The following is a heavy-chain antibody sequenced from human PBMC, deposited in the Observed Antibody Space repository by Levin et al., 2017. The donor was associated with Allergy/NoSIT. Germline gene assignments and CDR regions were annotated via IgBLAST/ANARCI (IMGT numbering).Heavy chain of an antibody. V-gene: IGHV3-23*01. J-gene: IGHJ6*02. CDR3: AKTGCGGTSCYTYSGGMDV. Sequence: LSLTCAASGFTFSSYGMSWVRQAPGKGLEWVSAISGSGGTTYYADSVKGRFTISRDNSKNALYLQMNSLRAEDTAVYYCAKTGCGGTSCYTYSGGMDVWGQGTTVTVSS. CDR2: ISGSGGTT. CDR1: GFTFSSYG. D-gene: IGHD2-2*02.